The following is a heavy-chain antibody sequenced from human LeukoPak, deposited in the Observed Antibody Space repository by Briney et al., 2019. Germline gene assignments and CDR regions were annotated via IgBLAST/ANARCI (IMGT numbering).Heavy chain of an antibody. CDR1: GFTFSSHS. J-gene: IGHJ6*02. Sequence: GGSLRLSCAAAGFTFSSHSMDCVRQAPGKGLEWVSSISSSSSYIYYADSVKGRFTISRDNAKNSLYLQMNSLRAEDTAVYYCARDRKVVPAAAGTYYYYGMDVWGQGTTVTVSS. CDR2: ISSSSSYI. V-gene: IGHV3-21*01. D-gene: IGHD2-2*01. CDR3: ARDRKVVPAAAGTYYYYGMDV.